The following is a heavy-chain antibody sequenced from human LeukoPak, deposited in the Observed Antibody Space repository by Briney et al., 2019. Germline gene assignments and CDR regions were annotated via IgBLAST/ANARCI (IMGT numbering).Heavy chain of an antibody. CDR3: ARDKVRSYSSSWYACYYYMDV. CDR2: INPNSGGT. J-gene: IGHJ6*03. Sequence: ASVKVSCKASGYTFTGYYMHWVRQAPGQGLEWMGWINPNSGGTNYAQKFQGRVTMTRDTSISTAYMELSRLRSDDTAVYYCARDKVRSYSSSWYACYYYMDVWGKGTTVTISS. D-gene: IGHD6-13*01. V-gene: IGHV1-2*02. CDR1: GYTFTGYY.